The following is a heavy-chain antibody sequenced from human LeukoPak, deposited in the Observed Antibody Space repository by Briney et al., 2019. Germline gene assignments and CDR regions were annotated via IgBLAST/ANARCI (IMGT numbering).Heavy chain of an antibody. CDR1: GFTFSSYW. CDR3: ARDRGYSADS. Sequence: GGSLRLSCAASGFTFSSYWMHWVRQAPGKGLVWVSLIKGDGSSTSYADSVKGRFTISRDNAKNTLYLQMNSLRAEDTAVYYCARDRGYSADSWGQGTLITVSS. J-gene: IGHJ4*02. V-gene: IGHV3-74*01. CDR2: IKGDGSST. D-gene: IGHD1-26*01.